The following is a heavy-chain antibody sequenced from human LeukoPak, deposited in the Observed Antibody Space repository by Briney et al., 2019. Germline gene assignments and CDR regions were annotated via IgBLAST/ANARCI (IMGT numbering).Heavy chain of an antibody. J-gene: IGHJ4*02. CDR2: IYYSGST. Sequence: PSETLSLTCTVSGGSISSYYWSWIRQPPGKGLEWIGYIYYSGSTNYNPSLKSRVTISVDTSKNQFSLKLSSVTAADTAVYYCARGIFEAAVAAFDYWGQGTLVTVSS. D-gene: IGHD6-19*01. CDR3: ARGIFEAAVAAFDY. CDR1: GGSISSYY. V-gene: IGHV4-59*01.